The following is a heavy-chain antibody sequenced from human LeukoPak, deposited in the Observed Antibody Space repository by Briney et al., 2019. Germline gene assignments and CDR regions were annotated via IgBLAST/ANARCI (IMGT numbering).Heavy chain of an antibody. J-gene: IGHJ4*02. CDR3: AKLSVAGTDVDY. V-gene: IGHV3-30*18. CDR1: GFTFSSYG. D-gene: IGHD6-19*01. Sequence: PGRSLRLACAASGFTFSSYGMHWVRQAPGKGLEWVAVISYDGSNKYYADSVKGRFTISRDNSKNTLYLQMNSLRAEDTAVYYCAKLSVAGTDVDYWGQGTPVTVSS. CDR2: ISYDGSNK.